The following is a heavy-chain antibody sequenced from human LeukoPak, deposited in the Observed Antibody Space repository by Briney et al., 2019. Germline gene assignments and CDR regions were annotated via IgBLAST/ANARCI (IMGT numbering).Heavy chain of an antibody. D-gene: IGHD3-10*01. CDR1: GFTVSSNY. CDR3: AKTIDSGSFLFDY. V-gene: IGHV3-23*01. J-gene: IGHJ4*02. Sequence: GGSLRLSCAASGFTVSSNYMSWVRQAPGRGLEWVSTISVSGGSTYYADSVKGRFTISRDNSKNTLYLQMNSLRADDTAVYYCAKTIDSGSFLFDYWGQGTLVTVSS. CDR2: ISVSGGST.